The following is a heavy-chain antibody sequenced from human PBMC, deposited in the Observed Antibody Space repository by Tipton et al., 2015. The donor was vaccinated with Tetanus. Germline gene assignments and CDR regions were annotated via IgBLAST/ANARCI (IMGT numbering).Heavy chain of an antibody. CDR3: AGDFVVVVAAPKRSFDY. CDR1: GFTFSSYS. Sequence: QLVQSGGGLVKPGGSLRLSCAASGFTFSSYSMNWVRQAPGKGLEWVSSISSSSSYIYYADSVKGRFTISRDHAKNSLYLQMNSLRAEDTAVYYCAGDFVVVVAAPKRSFDYWGQGTLVTVSS. V-gene: IGHV3-21*01. CDR2: ISSSSSYI. D-gene: IGHD2-15*01. J-gene: IGHJ4*02.